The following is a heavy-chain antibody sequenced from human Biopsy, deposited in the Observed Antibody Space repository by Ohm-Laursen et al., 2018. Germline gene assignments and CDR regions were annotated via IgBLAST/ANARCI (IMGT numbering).Heavy chain of an antibody. Sequence: SVKVSCKVSGYTLTELSMHWVRQAPGKGLEWMGGFAPENGKTVYAQNFQARVSMTEDTSTDTAYMELRSLRSEDTAVYYCAADINVWNVNYWGQGTEVTVSS. CDR1: GYTLTELS. CDR3: AADINVWNVNY. J-gene: IGHJ4*02. D-gene: IGHD1-1*01. V-gene: IGHV1-24*01. CDR2: FAPENGKT.